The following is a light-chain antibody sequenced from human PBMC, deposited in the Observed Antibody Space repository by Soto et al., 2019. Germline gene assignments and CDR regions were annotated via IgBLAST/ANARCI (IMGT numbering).Light chain of an antibody. Sequence: DIQMTQSPSSLSASVGDRVTITCRASRSISSYLNWYQQKPGKAPKLLIYAASSLQSGVPSRFSGSGSGTDFTLTISSLQPEDYATYYYQQSYSTPYTFGQGTKVDIK. CDR1: RSISSY. CDR3: QQSYSTPYT. V-gene: IGKV1-39*01. CDR2: AAS. J-gene: IGKJ2*01.